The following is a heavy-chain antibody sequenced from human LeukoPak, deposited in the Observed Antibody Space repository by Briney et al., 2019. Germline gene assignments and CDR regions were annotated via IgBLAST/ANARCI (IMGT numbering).Heavy chain of an antibody. D-gene: IGHD3-22*01. CDR2: IYYSGST. CDR1: GGSISSYY. J-gene: IGHJ4*02. CDR3: ARSVGYYADY. Sequence: SETPSLTCTVSGGSISSYYWSGIRQPPGKGLEWIGYIYYSGSTNYNPSLKSRVTISVDTSKNQFSLKLSSVTAADTAVYYCARSVGYYADYWGQGTLVTVSS. V-gene: IGHV4-59*08.